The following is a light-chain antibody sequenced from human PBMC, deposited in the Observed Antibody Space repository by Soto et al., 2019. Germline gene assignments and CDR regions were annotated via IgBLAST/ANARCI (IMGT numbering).Light chain of an antibody. CDR3: SSWDDNLDAVV. Sequence: QSVLTQPPSASGTPGQRVTISCSGSSSNIGSNTVNWYQQLPGTAPKLLIYTNDQRPSGVPERFSGSRSGTSASLAISGLQFEDEADYHCSSWDDNLDAVVFGAGTKVTVL. V-gene: IGLV1-44*01. CDR1: SSNIGSNT. J-gene: IGLJ1*01. CDR2: TND.